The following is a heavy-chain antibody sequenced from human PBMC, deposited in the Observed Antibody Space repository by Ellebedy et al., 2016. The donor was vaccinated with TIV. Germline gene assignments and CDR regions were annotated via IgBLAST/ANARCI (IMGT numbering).Heavy chain of an antibody. D-gene: IGHD4-17*01. CDR3: ATVFEYGDYPPSFDY. J-gene: IGHJ4*02. CDR2: VNPSGGST. Sequence: AASVKVSCKASGYTFTRYYMHWVRQAPGQGLEWMGIVNPSGGSTSYAQKLQGRVTMTRDTSTSTVYMELSSLRSEDTAVYYCATVFEYGDYPPSFDYWGRGTLVAVSS. V-gene: IGHV1-46*04. CDR1: GYTFTRYY.